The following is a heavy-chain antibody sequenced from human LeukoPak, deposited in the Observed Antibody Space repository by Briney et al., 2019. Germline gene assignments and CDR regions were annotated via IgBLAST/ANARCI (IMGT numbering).Heavy chain of an antibody. Sequence: SETLSLTCSVSGGSISSFYWSWIRQTPGKGLEWIGYIYNTENVKYSPSLESRVTISIDTLNHRLLTKLTSAAEEDTAGYYCARGGAWATRHYQMDVWGKGTTVTVSS. V-gene: IGHV4-59*01. J-gene: IGHJ6*03. CDR1: GGSISSFY. CDR2: IYNTENV. CDR3: ARGGAWATRHYQMDV. D-gene: IGHD4/OR15-4a*01.